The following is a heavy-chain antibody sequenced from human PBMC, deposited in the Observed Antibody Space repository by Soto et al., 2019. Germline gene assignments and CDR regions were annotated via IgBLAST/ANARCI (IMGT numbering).Heavy chain of an antibody. J-gene: IGHJ3*02. V-gene: IGHV3-21*01. CDR3: ARDLPPFMVGVNDAFDI. D-gene: IGHD3-10*02. CDR2: ISSSSSYI. CDR1: GFTFSSYS. Sequence: EVQLVESGGGLVKPGGSLRLSCAASGFTFSSYSMNWVRQAPEKGLEWVSSISSSSSYIYYADSVKGRFTISRDNAKNSLYLKMNSLRAEDTAVYYCARDLPPFMVGVNDAFDIWGQGTMVTVSS.